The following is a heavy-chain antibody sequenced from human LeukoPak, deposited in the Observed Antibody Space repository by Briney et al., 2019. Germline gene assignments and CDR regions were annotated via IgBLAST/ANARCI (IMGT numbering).Heavy chain of an antibody. Sequence: ASLKVSCKASGYSFSRYSISWVRQAPGQGLEWMGWISTYTGNTNYAREFQGRVTMTTDTSTSTAYMELRSLRSDDTAVYYCARDCSSTSCYYGMDVWGQGTTVTVSS. J-gene: IGHJ6*02. CDR2: ISTYTGNT. V-gene: IGHV1-18*01. D-gene: IGHD2-2*01. CDR3: ARDCSSTSCYYGMDV. CDR1: GYSFSRYS.